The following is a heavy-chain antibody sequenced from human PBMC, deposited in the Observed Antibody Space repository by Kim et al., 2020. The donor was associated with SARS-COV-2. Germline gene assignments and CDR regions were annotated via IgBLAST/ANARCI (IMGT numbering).Heavy chain of an antibody. CDR3: AREPTY. CDR2: IFHGGYT. CDR1: GGSISRGGYY. V-gene: IGHV4-31*03. Sequence: SETLSLTCTVSGGSISRGGYYWTWIRQHPGKGLEWVGYIFHGGYTSYNPSLKSRVSISEDTSKNQFSLKLSSVTAADTAVYYCAREPTYWGQGTLVTAS. J-gene: IGHJ4*02.